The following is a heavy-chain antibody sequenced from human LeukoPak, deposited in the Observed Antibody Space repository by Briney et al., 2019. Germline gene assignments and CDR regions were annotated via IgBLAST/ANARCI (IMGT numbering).Heavy chain of an antibody. J-gene: IGHJ4*02. V-gene: IGHV3-23*01. Sequence: GGSLRLSCAASGFTFSSYAMSWVRQAPGKGLEWVSAISGSGGSTYYADSVKGRFTISRDNSKNTLYLQMNSLRAEDTAVYYCAKGSARYGSSTHLDYWGQGTLVTVSS. CDR1: GFTFSSYA. CDR2: ISGSGGST. D-gene: IGHD6-6*01. CDR3: AKGSARYGSSTHLDY.